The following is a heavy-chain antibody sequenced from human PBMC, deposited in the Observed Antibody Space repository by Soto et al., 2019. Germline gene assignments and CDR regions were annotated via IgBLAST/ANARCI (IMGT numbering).Heavy chain of an antibody. CDR1: GFTFSSYS. D-gene: IGHD5-12*01. Sequence: VQLVESGGGLVQPGGSLRLSCAASGFTFSSYSMNWVRQAPGKGLEWVSYISSSSSTIYYADSVKGRFTISRDNAKNSLDLQMNSLRAEDTAVYYCAREWDGDGYNSGWFDPWGQGTLVTVSS. CDR3: AREWDGDGYNSGWFDP. V-gene: IGHV3-48*01. J-gene: IGHJ5*02. CDR2: ISSSSSTI.